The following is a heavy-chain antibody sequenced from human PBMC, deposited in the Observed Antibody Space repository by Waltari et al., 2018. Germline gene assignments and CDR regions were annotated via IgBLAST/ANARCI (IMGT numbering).Heavy chain of an antibody. CDR2: TYYRTKWYN. V-gene: IGHV6-1*01. CDR3: ARDILGRAGMSQAFDY. J-gene: IGHJ4*02. D-gene: IGHD6-19*01. CDR1: GDSVSSTSAA. Sequence: QVQLPQSGPGLVKPSQTLSLTCAISGDSVSSTSAACNWIRQSPSRGIEWLGRTYYRTKWYNDYAVAVKSRITNNPDTSKNQFSLQLNAVTPEETAVYYCARDILGRAGMSQAFDYWGQGTLVTVSS.